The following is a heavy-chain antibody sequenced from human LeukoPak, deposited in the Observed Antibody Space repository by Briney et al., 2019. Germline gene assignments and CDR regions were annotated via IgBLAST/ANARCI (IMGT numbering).Heavy chain of an antibody. J-gene: IGHJ4*02. CDR1: GDSFIGSY. V-gene: IGHV4-59*01. D-gene: IGHD3-22*01. CDR2: IYYPVDT. CDR3: SRRRYFDSSGYNPTYHFDF. Sequence: SETLYLTRTVSGDSFIGSYWSCMRQAPGKGLEWIGYIYYPVDTTYNPSLQSRVTISADISKKQFSLRLTSVTAADTAVYYCSRRRYFDSSGYNPTYHFDFWGQGIQVTVSS.